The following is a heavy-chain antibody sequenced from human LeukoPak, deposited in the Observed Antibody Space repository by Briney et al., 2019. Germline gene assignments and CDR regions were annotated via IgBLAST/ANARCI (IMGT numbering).Heavy chain of an antibody. CDR2: TSHDGMNA. CDR3: AKDGAQYSSGPECDP. D-gene: IGHD6-19*01. J-gene: IGHJ5*02. V-gene: IGHV3-23*01. CDR1: GLHFSGTA. Sequence: GGSLRLSCAASGLHFSGTAMSWVRQAPGKGLEWVSATSHDGMNAYYADSVKGRFTISRDNSKKTVSLEMSSLTAADTGVYYCAKDGAQYSSGPECDPRGQGALVTVSP.